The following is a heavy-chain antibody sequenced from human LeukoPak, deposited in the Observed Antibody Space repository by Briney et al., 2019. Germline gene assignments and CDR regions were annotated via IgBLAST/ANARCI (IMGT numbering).Heavy chain of an antibody. J-gene: IGHJ6*03. CDR3: ARGYGGKSYYYYYMDV. CDR1: GYTFTSYD. Sequence: ASVKVSCTASGYTFTSYDINWVRQATGQGLEWMGWMNPNSGNTGYAQKFQGRVAMTRNTSISTAYMELSSLRSEDTAVYYCARGYGGKSYYYYYMDVWGKGTTVTISS. D-gene: IGHD4-23*01. CDR2: MNPNSGNT. V-gene: IGHV1-8*01.